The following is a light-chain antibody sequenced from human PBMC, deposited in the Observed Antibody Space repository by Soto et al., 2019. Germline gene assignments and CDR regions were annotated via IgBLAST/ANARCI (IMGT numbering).Light chain of an antibody. J-gene: IGKJ4*01. Sequence: ETVMTQSPGTLSVSPGERATLSCRASQSVSSNLAWYQQKPGQAPRLLIYDASARATGIPARFSGSGSGTEVTRTISSLQSEDFAVYYCEQYHEWPLTFGGGTEVEIK. CDR3: EQYHEWPLT. V-gene: IGKV3D-15*01. CDR1: QSVSSN. CDR2: DAS.